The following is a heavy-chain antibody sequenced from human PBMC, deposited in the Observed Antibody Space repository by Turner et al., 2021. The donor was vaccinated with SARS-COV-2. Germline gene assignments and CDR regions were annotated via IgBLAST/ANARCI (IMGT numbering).Heavy chain of an antibody. J-gene: IGHJ6*02. D-gene: IGHD6-19*01. CDR1: GGSISSYY. Sequence: QVQLQQSGPGLVKPSETLSLTCTVPGGSISSYYWSWIRQSPGKGLEWIGYIFYSGSTKYNPALEGRVTISVDTSKNQFSLKLDSMTTADTAVYFCARDRFRDSVAGTKRNYKYGMDVWGQGTTVTVSS. V-gene: IGHV4-59*01. CDR3: ARDRFRDSVAGTKRNYKYGMDV. CDR2: IFYSGST.